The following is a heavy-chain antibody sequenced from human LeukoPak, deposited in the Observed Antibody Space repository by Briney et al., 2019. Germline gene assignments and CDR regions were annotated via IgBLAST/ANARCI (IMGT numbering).Heavy chain of an antibody. D-gene: IGHD2-15*01. CDR1: GYTFTSYD. Sequence: GASVKVSCKASGYTFTSYDINWVRQAPGQGLEWMGWISAYNGNTNYAQKLQGRVTMTTDTSTSTAYMELRSLRSDDTAVYYCARVVVGLGDPAFDIWGQGTMVTVSS. V-gene: IGHV1-18*01. CDR3: ARVVVGLGDPAFDI. CDR2: ISAYNGNT. J-gene: IGHJ3*02.